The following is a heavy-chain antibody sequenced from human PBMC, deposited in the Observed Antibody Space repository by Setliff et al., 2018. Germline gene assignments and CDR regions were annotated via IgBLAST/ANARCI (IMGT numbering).Heavy chain of an antibody. V-gene: IGHV4-34*01. CDR3: RVWVDMIEVDS. J-gene: IGHJ4*02. CDR2: INHSGSP. D-gene: IGHD3-22*01. Sequence: PSETLSLTFAVYGASFSGTYCSWIRQSPGKGLEWIGEINHTGSPNWIGEINHSGSPNYNPSLKSRVTMSVDTSKNQFSLKLTSVTAADTAVYYCRVWVDMIEVDSWAQGTLVTVSS. CDR1: GASFSGTY.